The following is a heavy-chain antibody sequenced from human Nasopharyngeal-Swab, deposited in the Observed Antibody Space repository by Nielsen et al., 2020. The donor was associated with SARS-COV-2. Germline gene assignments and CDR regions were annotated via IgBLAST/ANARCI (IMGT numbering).Heavy chain of an antibody. CDR2: IYYSGST. D-gene: IGHD3-22*01. J-gene: IGHJ4*02. CDR1: GGSISSSSYY. Sequence: SETLSLTCTVSGGSISSSSYYWGWIRQPPGKGLEWIGSIYYSGSTYYNPSLKSRVTISVDTSKNQFSLKLSSVTAADTAVYYCARHRHRSSGNPHCFDYWGQGTLVTVSS. V-gene: IGHV4-39*01. CDR3: ARHRHRSSGNPHCFDY.